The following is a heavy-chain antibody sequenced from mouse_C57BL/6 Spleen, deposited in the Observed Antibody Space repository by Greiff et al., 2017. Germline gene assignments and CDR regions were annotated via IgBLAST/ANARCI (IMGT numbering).Heavy chain of an antibody. J-gene: IGHJ4*01. CDR1: GYTFTDYY. CDR2: INPNNGGT. CDR3: ARSVYYSNYIYYYAMDY. Sequence: VQLQQSGPELVKPGASVKISCKASGYTFTDYYMNWVKQSHGKSLEWIGDINPNNGGTSYNQKFKGKATLTVDKSSSTAYMELRSLTSEDSAVYYCARSVYYSNYIYYYAMDYWGQGTSVTVSS. V-gene: IGHV1-26*01. D-gene: IGHD2-5*01.